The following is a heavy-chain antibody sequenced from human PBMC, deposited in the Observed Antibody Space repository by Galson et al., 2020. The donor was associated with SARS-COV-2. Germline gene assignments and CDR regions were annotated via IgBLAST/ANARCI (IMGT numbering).Heavy chain of an antibody. CDR1: GYTFTGYY. D-gene: IGHD5-18*01. CDR3: ARDPPLYSYGYSSYYYGMDV. V-gene: IGHV1-2*02. J-gene: IGHJ6*02. Sequence: ASVKVSCKASGYTFTGYYMHWVRQAPGQGLEWMGWINPNSGGTNYAQKFQGRVTMTRDTSISTAYMELSRLRFDDTAVYYCARDPPLYSYGYSSYYYGMDVWGQGTTVTVSS. CDR2: INPNSGGT.